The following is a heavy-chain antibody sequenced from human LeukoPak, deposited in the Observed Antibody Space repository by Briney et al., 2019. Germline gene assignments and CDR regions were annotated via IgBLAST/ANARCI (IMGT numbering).Heavy chain of an antibody. Sequence: PSETLSLTCTVSGGSISSSSDYWGWVRQPPGKGLEWIGSIYYSGSTYYNPSLKSRVTISVDTSKNQFSLKLSSVTAADTAVYYCARQGILTGYCDYWGQGTLVTVSS. CDR3: ARQGILTGYCDY. V-gene: IGHV4-39*01. D-gene: IGHD3-9*01. CDR2: IYYSGST. CDR1: GGSISSSSDY. J-gene: IGHJ4*02.